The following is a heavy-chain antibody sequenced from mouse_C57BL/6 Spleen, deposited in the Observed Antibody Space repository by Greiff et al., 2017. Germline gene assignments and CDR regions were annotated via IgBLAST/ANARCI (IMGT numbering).Heavy chain of an antibody. Sequence: VQLQQSGPKLVKPGASVKISCKASGYTFTDYYMNWVKQSHGKSLEWIGDINPNNGGTSYNQKFKGKATLTVDKSSSTAYMELRSLTSEDSAVYYCARNYAMDYWGQGTSVTVSS. V-gene: IGHV1-26*01. CDR1: GYTFTDYY. J-gene: IGHJ4*01. CDR2: INPNNGGT. CDR3: ARNYAMDY.